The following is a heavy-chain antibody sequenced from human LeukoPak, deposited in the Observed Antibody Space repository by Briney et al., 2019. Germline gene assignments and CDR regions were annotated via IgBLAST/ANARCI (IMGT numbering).Heavy chain of an antibody. J-gene: IGHJ4*02. V-gene: IGHV3-53*01. CDR1: GFTVSSNS. Sequence: GGSLRLSCTVSGFTVSSNSMSWVRQAPGKGLVWVSSIYSGGNTHYSDSVKGRFTVSRDNSKNTLYLQMNSLRAEDTAVYYCARRAGEYSHPYDYWGQGTLVTVSS. D-gene: IGHD4-17*01. CDR3: ARRAGEYSHPYDY. CDR2: IYSGGNT.